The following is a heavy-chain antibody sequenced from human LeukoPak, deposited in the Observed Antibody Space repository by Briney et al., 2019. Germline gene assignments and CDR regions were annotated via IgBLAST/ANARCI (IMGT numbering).Heavy chain of an antibody. CDR1: GFTFSSYG. J-gene: IGHJ4*02. V-gene: IGHV3-23*01. Sequence: GGSLRPSCAASGFTFSSYGMSWVRQAPGKGLEWVSAISGSGGSTYYADSVKGRFTISRDNSKNTLYLQMNSLRAEDTAVYYCAKDPRSGYFDYWGQGTLVTVSS. CDR3: AKDPRSGYFDY. CDR2: ISGSGGST. D-gene: IGHD3-3*01.